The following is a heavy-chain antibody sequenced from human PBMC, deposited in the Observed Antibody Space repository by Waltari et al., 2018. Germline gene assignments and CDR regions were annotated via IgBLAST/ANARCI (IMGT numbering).Heavy chain of an antibody. CDR3: AREATNYYGSGSASFDY. Sequence: QVQLQESGPGLVKPSETLSLTCAVSGYSISSGYYWGWIRQPPGKGLEWIGSIYHSGSTYYNPSLKSRVTISVDTSKNQFSLKLSSVTAAYTAVYYCAREATNYYGSGSASFDYWGQGTLVTVSS. CDR2: IYHSGST. J-gene: IGHJ4*02. V-gene: IGHV4-38-2*02. D-gene: IGHD3-10*01. CDR1: GYSISSGYY.